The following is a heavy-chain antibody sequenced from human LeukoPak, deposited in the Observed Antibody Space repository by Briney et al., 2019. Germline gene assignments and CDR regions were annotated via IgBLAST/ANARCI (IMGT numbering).Heavy chain of an antibody. V-gene: IGHV1-24*01. D-gene: IGHD3-10*01. CDR2: FDPEDGET. CDR3: ATDQKDGSGSLAY. CDR1: GYTLTELS. Sequence: ASAKVSCKVSGYTLTELSMHWVRQAPGKGLEWMGGFDPEDGETIYAQKFQGRVIMTEDTSTDTAYMELSSLRSEDTAVYYCATDQKDGSGSLAYWGQGTLVTVSS. J-gene: IGHJ4*02.